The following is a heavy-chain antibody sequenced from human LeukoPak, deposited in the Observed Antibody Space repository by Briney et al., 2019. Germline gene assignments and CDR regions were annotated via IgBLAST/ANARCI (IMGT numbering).Heavy chain of an antibody. J-gene: IGHJ4*02. CDR3: AKDFSAAGLPDY. Sequence: GGSLRLSCAASGFTVSSNYMSWVRQAPGKGLEWVSVIYSGGSTYYADSVKGRFTISRDNSKNTLYLQMNSLRAEDTAVYYCAKDFSAAGLPDYWGQGTLVTVSS. CDR2: IYSGGST. D-gene: IGHD6-13*01. V-gene: IGHV3-66*01. CDR1: GFTVSSNY.